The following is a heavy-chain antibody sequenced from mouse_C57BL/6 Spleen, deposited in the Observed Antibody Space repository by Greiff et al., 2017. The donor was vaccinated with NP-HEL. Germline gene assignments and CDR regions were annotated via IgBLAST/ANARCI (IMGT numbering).Heavy chain of an antibody. CDR1: GFTFSSYA. J-gene: IGHJ4*01. CDR2: ISSGGDYI. D-gene: IGHD2-5*01. V-gene: IGHV5-9-1*02. Sequence: EVQRVESGEGLVKPGGSLKLSCAASGFTFSSYAMSWVRQTPEKRLEWVAYISSGGDYIYYADTVKGRFTISRDNARNTLYLQMSSLKSEDTAMYYCTREDYSNLYCAMDYWGQGTSVTVSS. CDR3: TREDYSNLYCAMDY.